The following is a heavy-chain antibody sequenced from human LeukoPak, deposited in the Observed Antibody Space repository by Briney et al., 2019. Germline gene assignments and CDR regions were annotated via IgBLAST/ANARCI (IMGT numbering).Heavy chain of an antibody. D-gene: IGHD4-23*01. CDR2: ISANGVST. CDR3: AKGRSAAVTSALNY. Sequence: PGGSLRLSCAASGFTFSNYAMNWVRQAPGKGLEWVSGISANGVSTYYADSVKGRFTISRDNSETTLYLQMNSLRVEDTAVYYCAKGRSAAVTSALNYWGQGTLVTVSS. CDR1: GFTFSNYA. V-gene: IGHV3-23*01. J-gene: IGHJ4*02.